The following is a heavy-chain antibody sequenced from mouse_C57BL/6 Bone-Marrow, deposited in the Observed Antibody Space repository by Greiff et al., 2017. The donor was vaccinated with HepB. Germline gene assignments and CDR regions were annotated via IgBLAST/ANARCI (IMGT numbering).Heavy chain of an antibody. D-gene: IGHD1-1*01. CDR2: IHPNSGST. Sequence: QVQLQQPGAELVKPGASVKLSCKASGYTFTSYWMHWVKQRPGQGLEWIGMIHPNSGSTNYNEKFKSKATLTVDKSSSTAYMQLSSLTSEDSAVYYCAREGTTVSPAYWGQGTTLTVSS. J-gene: IGHJ2*01. V-gene: IGHV1-64*01. CDR3: AREGTTVSPAY. CDR1: GYTFTSYW.